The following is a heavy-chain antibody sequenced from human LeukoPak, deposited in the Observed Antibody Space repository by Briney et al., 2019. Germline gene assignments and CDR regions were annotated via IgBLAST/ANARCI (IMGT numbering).Heavy chain of an antibody. D-gene: IGHD5-12*01. V-gene: IGHV3-11*01. J-gene: IGHJ4*02. CDR1: GFTFSDYY. Sequence: PGGSLRPSCAASGFTFSDYYMSWIRQAPGKGLEWVSYISSRGSTIYYADSVKGRFTISRDNAKNSLYLQMNSLRAEDTAVYYCARDNDRTATSLDYWGQGTLVTVSS. CDR3: ARDNDRTATSLDY. CDR2: ISSRGSTI.